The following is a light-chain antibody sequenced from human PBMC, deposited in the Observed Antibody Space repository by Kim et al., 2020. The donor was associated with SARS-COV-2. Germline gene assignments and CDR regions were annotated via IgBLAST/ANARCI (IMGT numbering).Light chain of an antibody. CDR1: HAEFGSRY. Sequence: GQRCSIFCPGSHAEFGSRYGYWDKQFPGMAPKLLIYRSNQRPSGVPDRFSGAKSGTSASLAISGLRSEDEADYYCAAWDGSLSALVFGGGTQLTVL. CDR2: RSN. V-gene: IGLV1-47*01. CDR3: AAWDGSLSALV. J-gene: IGLJ3*02.